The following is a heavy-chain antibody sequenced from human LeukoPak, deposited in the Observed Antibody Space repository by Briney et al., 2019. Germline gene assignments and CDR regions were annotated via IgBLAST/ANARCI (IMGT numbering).Heavy chain of an antibody. CDR3: ARDRGGGNSDL. Sequence: GGSLRLSCAASGFTFSSYAMHWVRQAPGKGLEYVSAISSNGGSTYYANSVKGRFTISRDNSKNTLYLQMGSLRAEDMAVYYCARDRGGGNSDLWGQGTLVTVSS. J-gene: IGHJ4*02. CDR1: GFTFSSYA. CDR2: ISSNGGST. D-gene: IGHD4-23*01. V-gene: IGHV3-64*01.